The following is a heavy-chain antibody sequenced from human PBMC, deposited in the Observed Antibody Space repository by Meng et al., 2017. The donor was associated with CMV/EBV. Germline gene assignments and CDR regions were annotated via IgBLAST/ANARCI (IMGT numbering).Heavy chain of an antibody. CDR3: AKGNYYGSGWIDY. CDR2: IKQDGSEK. J-gene: IGHJ4*02. D-gene: IGHD3-10*01. V-gene: IGHV3-7*03. CDR1: GFTFVSYW. Sequence: GGSLRPSCAASGFTFVSYWMSWVRQAPGKGLEWVANIKQDGSEKYYVDSVKGRFTISRDNAKNSLYLQMNSLRAEDTALYYCAKGNYYGSGWIDYWGQGTLVTVSS.